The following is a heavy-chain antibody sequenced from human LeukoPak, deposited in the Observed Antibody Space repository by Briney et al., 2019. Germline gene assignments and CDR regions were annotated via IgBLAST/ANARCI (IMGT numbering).Heavy chain of an antibody. CDR3: ARAPGYCSSTSCYSRLAEYFQH. Sequence: ASVKVSCKASGYTFTSYGISWVRQAPGQGLEWMGWISVYNDNTNYAQKLQGRVIMTTDTSTSTAYMELRSLRSDDTAVYYCARAPGYCSSTSCYSRLAEYFQHWGQGTLVTVSS. CDR1: GYTFTSYG. J-gene: IGHJ1*01. CDR2: ISVYNDNT. V-gene: IGHV1-18*01. D-gene: IGHD2-2*01.